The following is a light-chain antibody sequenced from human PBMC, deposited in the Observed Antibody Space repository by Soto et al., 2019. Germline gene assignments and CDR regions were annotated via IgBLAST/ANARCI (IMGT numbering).Light chain of an antibody. V-gene: IGKV1-17*03. Sequence: DIQMTQSLSSLSASVGDSVTITCRASQDISNFLAWFQQKPGNVPKRLIYLASSLQSGVPSRFSGSGSGTEFTLTISSLQPEDFATYYCLQHNSYPRTFGPGTKVDIK. CDR3: LQHNSYPRT. J-gene: IGKJ3*01. CDR1: QDISNF. CDR2: LAS.